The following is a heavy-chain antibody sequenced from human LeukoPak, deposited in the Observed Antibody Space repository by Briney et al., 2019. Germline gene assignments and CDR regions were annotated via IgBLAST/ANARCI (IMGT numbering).Heavy chain of an antibody. J-gene: IGHJ4*02. CDR2: INDSGST. CDR3: TRRGRNNWGEGNDY. V-gene: IGHV4-59*08. Sequence: SETLSLTCTVSGGSISSYYWSWIRQPPGKGLEWMGYINDSGSTNSNPSLESRVTMSVDTSKNQFSLKLSSVTAADTAVYYCTRRGRNNWGEGNDYWGQGTLVTVSS. D-gene: IGHD1-1*01. CDR1: GGSISSYY.